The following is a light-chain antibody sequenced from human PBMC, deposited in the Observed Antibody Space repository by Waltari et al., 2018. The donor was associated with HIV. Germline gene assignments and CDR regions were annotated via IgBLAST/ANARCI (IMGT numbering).Light chain of an antibody. V-gene: IGLV2-23*01. Sequence: QSALTQPASVSGSPGPSITISCTATSSDVVSYNLVSWYQQHPGKAPKLMIYEGSKRPSGVSNRFSGSKSGNTASLTISGLQAEDEADYYCCSYAGSSTLVFGGGTKLTVL. CDR1: SSDVVSYNL. CDR3: CSYAGSSTLV. J-gene: IGLJ3*02. CDR2: EGS.